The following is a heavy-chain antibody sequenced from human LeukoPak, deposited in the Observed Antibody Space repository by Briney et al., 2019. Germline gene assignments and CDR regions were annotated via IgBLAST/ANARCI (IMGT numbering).Heavy chain of an antibody. Sequence: GGSLRLSCEASGFTFSHYAMHWVRQAPGKGLEWVANINQDGSDKYYVDSVKGRFTISRDNAKNSLYLQMNSLRAEDTAIVVIREPPPRGQGTLVTVSS. V-gene: IGHV3-7*01. CDR1: GFTFSHYA. J-gene: IGHJ4*02. CDR3: REPPP. CDR2: INQDGSDK. D-gene: IGHD3-22*01.